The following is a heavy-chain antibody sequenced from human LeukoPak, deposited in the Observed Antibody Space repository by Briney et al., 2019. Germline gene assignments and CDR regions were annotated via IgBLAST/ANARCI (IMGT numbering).Heavy chain of an antibody. CDR1: GFSFNRRG. CDR2: ISPRSETI. Sequence: GESLRLSCATSGFSFNRRGMNWVRQPPGKGLEWVSYISPRSETIFYAESVQGRFAVSRDDAKGSLYPRMHTLRVEDTAVYYCARIDGPTVFTYYMDLWGKGTTVTVAS. D-gene: IGHD3-16*01. J-gene: IGHJ6*03. CDR3: ARIDGPTVFTYYMDL. V-gene: IGHV3-48*04.